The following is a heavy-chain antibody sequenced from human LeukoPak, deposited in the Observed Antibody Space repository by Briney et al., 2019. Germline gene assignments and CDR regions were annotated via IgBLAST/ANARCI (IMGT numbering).Heavy chain of an antibody. D-gene: IGHD4-23*01. CDR3: ARTFGGNAETGVDY. CDR2: IHSGGST. V-gene: IGHV3-53*01. Sequence: GGSLRLSCAASGFTVSSNYMTWVRQAPGKGLEWVSTIHSGGSTYYADSVKGRFTISRDNSKNTLYLQMSSLRAEDTAVYYCARTFGGNAETGVDYWGQGTLVTVSS. J-gene: IGHJ4*02. CDR1: GFTVSSNY.